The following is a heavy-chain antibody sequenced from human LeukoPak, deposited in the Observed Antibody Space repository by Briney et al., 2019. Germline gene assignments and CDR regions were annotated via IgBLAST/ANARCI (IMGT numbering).Heavy chain of an antibody. CDR2: IYYSRTT. CDR3: VRRQWELQYFDL. J-gene: IGHJ2*01. Sequence: PSETLSLTCTVSGGFISSYYWSWIRQPPGKGLEWIGYIYYSRTTEYNPSLKNRVTISADTSKNQFSLKLNSVTAADTAVYYCVRRQWELQYFDLWGRGTLVAVSS. CDR1: GGFISSYY. D-gene: IGHD1-26*01. V-gene: IGHV4-59*01.